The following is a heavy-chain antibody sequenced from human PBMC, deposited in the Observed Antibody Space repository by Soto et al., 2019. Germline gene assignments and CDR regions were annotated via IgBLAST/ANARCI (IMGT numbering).Heavy chain of an antibody. CDR3: ARSREYYDFWSGYYGPSGYYGMDV. D-gene: IGHD3-3*01. V-gene: IGHV3-11*01. J-gene: IGHJ6*02. CDR2: ISSSGSTI. CDR1: GFTFSDYY. Sequence: QVQLVESGGGLVKPGGSLRLSCAASGFTFSDYYMSWIRQAPGKGLEWVSYISSSGSTIYYADSVKGRFTISRDNAKNSLYLQMNSLRAEDTAVYYCARSREYYDFWSGYYGPSGYYGMDVWGQGATVTVSS.